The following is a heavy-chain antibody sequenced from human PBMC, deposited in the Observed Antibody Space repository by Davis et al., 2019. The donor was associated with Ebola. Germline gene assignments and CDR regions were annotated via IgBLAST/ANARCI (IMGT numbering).Heavy chain of an antibody. CDR1: GFTVSSNY. CDR2: IYSGGST. J-gene: IGHJ3*02. Sequence: GESLKISCAASGFTVSSNYMSWVRQAPGKGLEWVSVIYSGGSTYCADSVKGRFTISRHNSKNTLYLQMNSLRAEDTAVYYCARGGWELLFDAFDIWGQGTMVTVSS. V-gene: IGHV3-53*04. D-gene: IGHD1-26*01. CDR3: ARGGWELLFDAFDI.